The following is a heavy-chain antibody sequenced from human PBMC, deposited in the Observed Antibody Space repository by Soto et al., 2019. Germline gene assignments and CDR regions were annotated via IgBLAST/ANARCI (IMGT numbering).Heavy chain of an antibody. J-gene: IGHJ4*02. CDR3: AESTRRSHFDD. D-gene: IGHD2-2*01. V-gene: IGHV4-30-4*01. CDR2: IYYSGST. CDR1: GGSISSGDYY. Sequence: PSETLSLTCTVSGGSISSGDYYWSWIRQPPGKGLEWIGYIYYSGSTYYNPSLKSRVTISVDTSKNQFSLKLSSVTAADTAVYFGAESTRRSHFDDWGQGSLVPVAS.